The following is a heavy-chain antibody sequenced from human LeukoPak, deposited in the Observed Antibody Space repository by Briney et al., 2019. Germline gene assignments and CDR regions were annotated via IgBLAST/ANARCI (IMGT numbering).Heavy chain of an antibody. J-gene: IGHJ4*02. CDR3: ARDPYDAVAGAPDNDY. CDR1: GGTFSSYA. V-gene: IGHV1-69*13. Sequence: SVKVSCKASGGTFSSYAISWVRQAPGQGLEWMGGIILIFGTANYAQKFQGRVTITADESTSTAYMELSSLRSEDTAVYYCARDPYDAVAGAPDNDYWGQGTLVTVSS. CDR2: IILIFGTA. D-gene: IGHD6-19*01.